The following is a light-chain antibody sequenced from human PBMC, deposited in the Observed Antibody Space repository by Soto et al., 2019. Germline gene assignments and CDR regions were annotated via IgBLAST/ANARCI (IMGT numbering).Light chain of an antibody. CDR1: QSVSIK. Sequence: EIVMTQSPATLSLSPVEISPLSCMASQSVSIKLAWYKQKPGQAPRLLIYGSYSRATGITDRFSGSGSGTDFTITISRMEPEDFAVYYCKKYGSSHINFGKGKRREIK. V-gene: IGKV3-20*01. J-gene: IGKJ5*01. CDR3: KKYGSSHIN. CDR2: GSY.